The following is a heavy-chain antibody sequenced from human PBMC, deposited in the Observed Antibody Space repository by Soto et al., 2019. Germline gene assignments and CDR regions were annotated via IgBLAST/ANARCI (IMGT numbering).Heavy chain of an antibody. V-gene: IGHV3-53*01. CDR1: GVTVNSNF. CDR2: IFSGGNA. J-gene: IGHJ4*02. Sequence: GSLRLSCAVSGVTVNSNFMSWVRQAPGKGLEWVSVIFSGGNADYADSVKGRFIMSRDISKNTLYLQMNSLRAEDTAVYFCVKEFRGAFDYWGQGTLVTVSS. CDR3: VKEFRGAFDY. D-gene: IGHD3-10*01.